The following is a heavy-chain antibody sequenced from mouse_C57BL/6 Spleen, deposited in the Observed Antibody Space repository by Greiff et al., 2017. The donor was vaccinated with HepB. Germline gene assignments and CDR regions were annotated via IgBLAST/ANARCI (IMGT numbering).Heavy chain of an antibody. D-gene: IGHD2-4*01. CDR3: ARLYYDYDVGAMDY. CDR2: IYPRSGNT. J-gene: IGHJ4*01. Sequence: VQLQQSGAELARPGASVKLSCKASGYTFTSYGISWVKQRTGQGLEWIGEIYPRSGNTYYNEKFKGKATLTADKSSSTAYMELRSLTSEDSAVYFCARLYYDYDVGAMDYWGQGTSVTVSS. V-gene: IGHV1-81*01. CDR1: GYTFTSYG.